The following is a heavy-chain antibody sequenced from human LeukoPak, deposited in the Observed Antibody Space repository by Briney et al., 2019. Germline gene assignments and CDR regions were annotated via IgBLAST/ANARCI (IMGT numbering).Heavy chain of an antibody. CDR2: IYYSGST. D-gene: IGHD3-10*01. J-gene: IGHJ5*02. Sequence: SETLSLTCTVSDGSVNSFYWSWIRQPPGKGLEWIGYIYYSGSTNYNPSLKSRVTISVDTSKNQCSLKLSSVTAADTAMYYCTRDSGTTGEVKFDPWGQGTLVTVSS. CDR3: TRDSGTTGEVKFDP. CDR1: DGSVNSFY. V-gene: IGHV4-59*02.